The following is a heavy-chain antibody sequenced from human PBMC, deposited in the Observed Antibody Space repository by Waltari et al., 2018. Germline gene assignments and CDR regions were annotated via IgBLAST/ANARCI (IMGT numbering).Heavy chain of an antibody. Sequence: QVQLQESGPGLVKPSGTLSLTCAVSGGSISSSNWWSWVRQPPGKGLGWVGEISHSGSTNYNPSLKSRVTISVDKSKNQFSLKLSSVTAADTAVYYCARGRWGTEVYDSSGYYYRDNYYYYYGMDVWGQGTTVTVSS. D-gene: IGHD3-22*01. CDR1: GGSISSSNW. V-gene: IGHV4-4*02. CDR3: ARGRWGTEVYDSSGYYYRDNYYYYYGMDV. J-gene: IGHJ6*02. CDR2: ISHSGST.